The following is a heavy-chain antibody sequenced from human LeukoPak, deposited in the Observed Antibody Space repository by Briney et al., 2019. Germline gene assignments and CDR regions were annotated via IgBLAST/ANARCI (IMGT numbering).Heavy chain of an antibody. CDR2: ISGSGGST. Sequence: GGSLRLSCAASGFTFSSYAMSWVRQAPGKGLEWVSAISGSGGSTYYADSVKGRFTISRDNSKNTLYLQMNSLRAEDTALYYCAKDSLAVAGSYYYYGMDVWGQGTTVTVSS. V-gene: IGHV3-23*01. CDR3: AKDSLAVAGSYYYYGMDV. D-gene: IGHD6-19*01. CDR1: GFTFSSYA. J-gene: IGHJ6*02.